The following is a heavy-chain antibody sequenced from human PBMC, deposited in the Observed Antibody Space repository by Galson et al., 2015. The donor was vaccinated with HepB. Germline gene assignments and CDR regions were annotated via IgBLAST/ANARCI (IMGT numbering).Heavy chain of an antibody. D-gene: IGHD6-19*01. CDR2: IYYSGST. Sequence: TLSLTCTVSGGSISSRSYYWGWIRQPPGKGLGWIGSIYYSGSTYYNPSLKSRATISVDTSKNQFSLKLSSVTAADTAVYYCARDGSGYSSGWYSIDYWGQGTLVTVSS. CDR3: ARDGSGYSSGWYSIDY. V-gene: IGHV4-39*07. CDR1: GGSISSRSYY. J-gene: IGHJ4*02.